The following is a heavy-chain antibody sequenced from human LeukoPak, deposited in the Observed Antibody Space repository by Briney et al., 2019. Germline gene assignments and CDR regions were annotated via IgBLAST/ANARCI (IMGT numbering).Heavy chain of an antibody. CDR1: GFTFSSYA. D-gene: IGHD2-2*01. CDR3: AKYGLYCSSTSCYRPAVRYYMDV. CDR2: ISGSGGST. V-gene: IGHV3-23*01. Sequence: GGSLRLSCAASGFTFSSYAMSWVRQAPGKGLEWVSAISGSGGSTYYADSVKGRFTISRDNSKNTLYLQMNSLRAEDTAVYYCAKYGLYCSSTSCYRPAVRYYMDVWGKGTTVTVSS. J-gene: IGHJ6*03.